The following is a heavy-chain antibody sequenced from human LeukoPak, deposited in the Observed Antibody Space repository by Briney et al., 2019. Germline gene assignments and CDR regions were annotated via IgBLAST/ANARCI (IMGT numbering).Heavy chain of an antibody. D-gene: IGHD6-13*01. V-gene: IGHV3-48*01. J-gene: IGHJ3*02. CDR1: GFTFSSYW. CDR3: ARGRLAAAPGIDAFDI. Sequence: GSLRLSCAASGFTFSSYWMNWVRQAPGKGLEWVSYISSSSSTIYYADSVKGRFTISRDNAKNSLYLQMNSLRAEDTAVYYCARGRLAAAPGIDAFDIWGQGTMVTVSS. CDR2: ISSSSSTI.